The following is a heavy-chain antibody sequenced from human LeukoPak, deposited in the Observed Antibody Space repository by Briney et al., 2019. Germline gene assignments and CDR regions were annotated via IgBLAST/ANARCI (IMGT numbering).Heavy chain of an antibody. CDR3: ARAPRGYSYGFGP. J-gene: IGHJ5*02. CDR2: ISSGNKYT. CDR1: GFNFNIYS. D-gene: IGHD5-18*01. V-gene: IGHV3-21*01. Sequence: SGGSLRLSCVASGFNFNIYSMNWVRQSPGKGLEWVSSISSGNKYTHYADSVKGRFTISRDNAKNSLYLQMNSLGAEDTAVYYCARAPRGYSYGFGPWGQGTLVTVSS.